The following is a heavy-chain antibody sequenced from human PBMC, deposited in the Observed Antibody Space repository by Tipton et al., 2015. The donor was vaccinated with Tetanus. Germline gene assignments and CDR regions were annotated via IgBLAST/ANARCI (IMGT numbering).Heavy chain of an antibody. D-gene: IGHD3-3*01. V-gene: IGHV5-51*01. J-gene: IGHJ5*02. Sequence: VQLVQSGAEVKKPGESLKISCEASGYSFSSYYIAWVRQMPAGCLEWIGFIHPGDSDTSYSPSFQGRVTISADTTINTAYLQWTSRTDSDTAVYYCARRRSNTNLFFWFGPWGQGSPVIVSS. CDR1: GYSFSSYY. CDR2: IHPGDSDT. CDR3: ARRRSNTNLFFWFGP.